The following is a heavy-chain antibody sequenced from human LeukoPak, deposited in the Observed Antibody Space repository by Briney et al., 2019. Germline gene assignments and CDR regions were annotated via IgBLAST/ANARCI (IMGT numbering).Heavy chain of an antibody. CDR1: GYTLTDYH. CDR2: MKPNNNGI. D-gene: IGHD5-24*01. Sequence: ASVKVSCKASGYTLTDYHMIWVRQAPGQGLEWMAWMKPNNNGINYAQEFQGRVTVTRDTSINTAYMELSSLRSDDTAIYYCARDHVDGYSHYDYWGQGTLVTVSS. V-gene: IGHV1-2*02. CDR3: ARDHVDGYSHYDY. J-gene: IGHJ4*02.